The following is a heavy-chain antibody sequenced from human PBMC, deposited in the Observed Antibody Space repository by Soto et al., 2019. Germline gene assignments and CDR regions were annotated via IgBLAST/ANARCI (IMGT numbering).Heavy chain of an antibody. CDR1: GGSVSSGSYY. CDR3: ARGLGRRQYYFDY. CDR2: IYYSGST. Sequence: SETLSLTCTVSGGSVSSGSYYWSWIRQPPGKGLEWIGYIYYSGSTNYNPSLKSRVTISVDTSKNQFSLKLSSVTAADTAVYYCARGLGRRQYYFDYWGKGTLVTVAS. V-gene: IGHV4-61*01. J-gene: IGHJ4*02.